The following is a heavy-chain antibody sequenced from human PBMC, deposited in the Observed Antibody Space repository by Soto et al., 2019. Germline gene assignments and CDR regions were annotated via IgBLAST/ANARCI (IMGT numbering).Heavy chain of an antibody. CDR2: LTWNSESI. V-gene: IGHV3-9*01. Sequence: EVQLVESGGGLVQPGRSLRLSCAASGFRFADYTMHWVRQAPGKGLEWVSGLTWNSESIAYADSVKGRFTISRDNAKNSLYLQMNSLRAEDTAFYFCAKGAISATLNWFDPWGQGTLVTVSS. CDR3: AKGAISATLNWFDP. D-gene: IGHD2-15*01. CDR1: GFRFADYT. J-gene: IGHJ5*02.